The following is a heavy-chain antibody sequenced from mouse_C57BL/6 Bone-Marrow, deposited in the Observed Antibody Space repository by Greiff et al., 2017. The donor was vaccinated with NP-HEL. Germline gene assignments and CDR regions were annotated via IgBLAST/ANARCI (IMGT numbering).Heavy chain of an antibody. J-gene: IGHJ2*01. V-gene: IGHV1-81*01. CDR3: ARYGSSPLNC. CDR2: IYPRSGNT. D-gene: IGHD1-1*01. CDR1: GYTFTSYG. Sequence: QVQLQQSGAELARPGASVKLSCKASGYTFTSYGISWVKQRTGQGLEWIGEIYPRSGNTYYNEKFKGKATLTADKSSSTAYMELRSLTSEDSAVYFCARYGSSPLNCRGQGTTLTVSS.